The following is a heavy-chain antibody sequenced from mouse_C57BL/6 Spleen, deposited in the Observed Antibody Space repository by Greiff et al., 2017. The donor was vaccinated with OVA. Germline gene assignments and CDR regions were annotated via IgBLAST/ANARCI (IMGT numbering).Heavy chain of an antibody. CDR1: GFTFSDYG. V-gene: IGHV5-17*01. CDR3: ARPYDYDRFAY. D-gene: IGHD2-4*01. J-gene: IGHJ3*01. CDR2: ISSGSSTI. Sequence: EVQRVESGGGLVKPGGSLKLSCAASGFTFSDYGMHWVRQAPEKGLEWVAYISSGSSTIYYADTVKGRFTISRDNAKNTLFLQMTSLRSEDTAMYYCARPYDYDRFAYWGQGTLVTVSA.